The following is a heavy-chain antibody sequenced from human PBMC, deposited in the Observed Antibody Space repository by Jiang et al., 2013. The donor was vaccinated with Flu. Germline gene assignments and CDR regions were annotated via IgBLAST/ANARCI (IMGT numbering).Heavy chain of an antibody. CDR2: MNPSSGNT. CDR3: ARGLRFLEWLFQGSNWFDP. Sequence: SGAEVKKPGASVKVSCKASGYTFTSYDINWVRQATGQGLEWMGWMNPSSGNTGYAQKFQGRVTMTRNTSISTAYMELSSLRSEDTAVYYCARGLRFLEWLFQGSNWFDPWGQGTLVTVSS. V-gene: IGHV1-8*01. J-gene: IGHJ5*02. CDR1: GYTFTSYD. D-gene: IGHD3-3*01.